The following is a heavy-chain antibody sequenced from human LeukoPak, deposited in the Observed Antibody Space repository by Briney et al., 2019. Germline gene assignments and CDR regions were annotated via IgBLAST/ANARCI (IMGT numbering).Heavy chain of an antibody. CDR1: GFTFDDYA. CDR3: ARGVRFLEWLSISDAFDI. V-gene: IGHV3-48*03. Sequence: PGGSLRLSCAASGFTFDDYAMHWVRQAPGKGLEWVSYISSSGSTIYYADSVKGRFTISRDNAKNSLYLQMNSLRAEDTAVYYCARGVRFLEWLSISDAFDIWGQGTMVTVSS. D-gene: IGHD3-3*01. J-gene: IGHJ3*02. CDR2: ISSSGSTI.